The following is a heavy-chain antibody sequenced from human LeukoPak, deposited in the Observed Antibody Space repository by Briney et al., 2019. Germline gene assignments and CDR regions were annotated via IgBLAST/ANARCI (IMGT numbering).Heavy chain of an antibody. CDR3: ARGQGAVVVPAAISPTRY. CDR1: GYTFTGYY. D-gene: IGHD2-2*02. CDR2: INPNSGGT. Sequence: ASVKVSCKASGYTFTGYYMHWVRQAPGQGLEWMGWINPNSGGTNYAQKFQGRVTMTRDTSISTAYMEQSRLRSDDTAVYYCARGQGAVVVPAAISPTRYWGQGTLVTVSS. J-gene: IGHJ4*02. V-gene: IGHV1-2*02.